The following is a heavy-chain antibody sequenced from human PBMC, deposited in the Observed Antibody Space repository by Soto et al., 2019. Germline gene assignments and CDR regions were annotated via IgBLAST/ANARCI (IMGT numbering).Heavy chain of an antibody. CDR1: GGSISSYY. CDR3: ARYWNYYDSSGTFDY. J-gene: IGHJ4*02. D-gene: IGHD3-22*01. V-gene: IGHV4-59*08. Sequence: SETLSLTCTVSGGSISSYYWSWIRQPPGKGLEWIGYIYYSGSSNYNPSLKSRVTISVDTSKNQFSLKLSSVTAADTAVYYSARYWNYYDSSGTFDYWRQRSLVPVSS. CDR2: IYYSGSS.